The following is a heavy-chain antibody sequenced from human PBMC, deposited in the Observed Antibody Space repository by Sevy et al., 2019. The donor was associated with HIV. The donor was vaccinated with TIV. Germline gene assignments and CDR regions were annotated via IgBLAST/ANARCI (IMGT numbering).Heavy chain of an antibody. V-gene: IGHV4-4*07. CDR3: ARDAGYCTNGVCYTSDAFDI. CDR2: IYTSGST. CDR1: GGSISSYY. J-gene: IGHJ3*02. D-gene: IGHD2-8*01. Sequence: SETLSLTCTVSGGSISSYYWSWIRQPAGKGLEWIGRIYTSGSTNYNPSLKSRVTMSVDTSKNQFSLKLSSVTAADTAVYYWARDAGYCTNGVCYTSDAFDIWGQGTMVTVSS.